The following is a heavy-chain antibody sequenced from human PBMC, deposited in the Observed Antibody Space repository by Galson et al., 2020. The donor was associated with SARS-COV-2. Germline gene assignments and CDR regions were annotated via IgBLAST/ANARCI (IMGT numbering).Heavy chain of an antibody. CDR3: ARVEARIAAAGMEANWFDP. Sequence: ASETLSLTCAVSGGSISSSNWWSWVRQPPGKGLEWIGEIYHSGSTNYNPSLKSRVTISVDKSKNQFSLKLSSVTAADTAVYYCARVEARIAAAGMEANWFDPWGQGTLVTVSS. D-gene: IGHD6-13*01. V-gene: IGHV4-4*02. J-gene: IGHJ5*02. CDR2: IYHSGST. CDR1: GGSISSSNW.